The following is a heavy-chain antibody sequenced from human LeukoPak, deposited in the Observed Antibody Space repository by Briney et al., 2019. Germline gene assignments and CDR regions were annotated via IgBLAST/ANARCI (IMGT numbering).Heavy chain of an antibody. Sequence: ESGPTLVNPTQTLTLTCTFSGFSLSTSGVGVGWIRQPPGKALEWLALIYWNDDKRYSPSLKSRPTITKDTSKNQVVLTMTNMDPVDTATYYCAHVLRFLECFDYWGQGTLVTVSS. CDR2: IYWNDDK. V-gene: IGHV2-5*01. D-gene: IGHD3-3*01. CDR1: GFSLSTSGVG. J-gene: IGHJ4*02. CDR3: AHVLRFLECFDY.